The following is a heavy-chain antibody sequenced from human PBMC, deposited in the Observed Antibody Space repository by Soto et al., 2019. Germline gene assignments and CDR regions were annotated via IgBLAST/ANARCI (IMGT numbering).Heavy chain of an antibody. J-gene: IGHJ3*01. D-gene: IGHD1-26*01. CDR1: GFTFSDFH. CDR2: IYRGGSTV. CDR3: AKRLVGTTGHAFEL. V-gene: IGHV3-11*01. Sequence: AGGSLRLSCAASGFTFSDFHMIWVRQAPGKGLEWISYIYRGGSTVSYADSVQGRFTISRDNAKNSLYLQLDSLRVEDTAVYYCAKRLVGTTGHAFELWRQGTKVIV.